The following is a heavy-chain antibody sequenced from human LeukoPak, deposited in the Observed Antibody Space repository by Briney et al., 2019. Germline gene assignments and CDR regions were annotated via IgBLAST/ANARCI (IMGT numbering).Heavy chain of an antibody. J-gene: IGHJ4*02. CDR2: IYYSGST. CDR1: GCSLSTSGMC. CDR3: ASLSGSYGGQYYFDY. Sequence: SGPALVKPTQTLTLTCAFSGCSLSTSGMCVSWIRQPPGKGLEWIGYIYYSGSTNYNPSLKSRVTISVDTSKNQFSLKLSSVTAADTAVYYCASLSGSYGGQYYFDYWGQGTLVTVSS. D-gene: IGHD1-26*01. V-gene: IGHV4-61*08.